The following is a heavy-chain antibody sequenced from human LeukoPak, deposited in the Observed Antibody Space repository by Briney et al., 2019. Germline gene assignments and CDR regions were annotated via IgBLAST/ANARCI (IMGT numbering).Heavy chain of an antibody. V-gene: IGHV3-21*01. CDR3: AREGGKGDAFDI. CDR1: GFTFSSYS. J-gene: IGHJ3*02. CDR2: ISSSSGYI. Sequence: GGSLRLSCAASGFTFSSYSMNWVRQAPGKGLEWVSSISSSSGYIYYADSVKGRFTISRDNATNSLYLQMNSLRAEDTAVYYCAREGGKGDAFDIWGQGTMVTVSS. D-gene: IGHD4-23*01.